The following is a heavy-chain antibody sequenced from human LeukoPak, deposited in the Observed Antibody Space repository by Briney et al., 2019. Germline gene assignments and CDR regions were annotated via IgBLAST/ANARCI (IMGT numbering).Heavy chain of an antibody. CDR3: ARWNNGGDY. V-gene: IGHV4-59*01. J-gene: IGHJ4*02. D-gene: IGHD1/OR15-1a*01. CDR1: GGSISGYH. Sequence: SETLSLTCSVSGGSISGYHWSCVRQPPGKGLQYIASIHYSGSANYNPSLRSRVTISVDTSKNQFSLNLISVTAADTAIYYCARWNNGGDYWGQGTLVTVSS. CDR2: IHYSGSA.